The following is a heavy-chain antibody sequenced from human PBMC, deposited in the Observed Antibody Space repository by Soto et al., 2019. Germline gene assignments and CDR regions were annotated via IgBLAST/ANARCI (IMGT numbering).Heavy chain of an antibody. Sequence: QVQLVESGGGVVQPGRSLRLSCAASGFSFCISPMHWVRQAPGKGPEWVALISYDGTNKFYADSVKGRFTISRDNSKSTLYLQVDSLRPEDAAVYYCARDPKTSGGQNWAFNYFDSWGQGTLVTVSS. CDR3: ARDPKTSGGQNWAFNYFDS. J-gene: IGHJ4*02. D-gene: IGHD7-27*01. CDR1: GFSFCISP. CDR2: ISYDGTNK. V-gene: IGHV3-30-3*01.